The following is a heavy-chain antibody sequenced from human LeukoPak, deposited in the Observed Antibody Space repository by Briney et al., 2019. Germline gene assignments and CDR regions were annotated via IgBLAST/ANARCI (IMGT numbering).Heavy chain of an antibody. V-gene: IGHV3-11*01. CDR1: GFYFSDHY. D-gene: IGHD3-22*01. CDR2: ISGSGATL. J-gene: IGHJ4*02. CDR3: ARALYGSSGYYDY. Sequence: GGSLRLSCAASGFYFSDHYMSWVRQTPGRGLEWVTYISGSGATLHHADSVKGRFTISRDNAKNSLSLQMNSLRAEDTALYYCARALYGSSGYYDYWGQGILVTVSS.